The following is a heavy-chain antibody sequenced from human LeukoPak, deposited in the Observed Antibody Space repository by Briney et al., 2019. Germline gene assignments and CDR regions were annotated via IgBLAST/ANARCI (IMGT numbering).Heavy chain of an antibody. Sequence: GGSLRLSCAASGFTFSSYSMNWVRQAPGKGLEWVSYISSSSSTIYYADSVKGRFTISRDNAKNSLYLQMNSLRAEDTAVYYCARGSRVIATLCFDYWGQGTLVTVSS. CDR3: ARGSRVIATLCFDY. CDR1: GFTFSSYS. CDR2: ISSSSSTI. D-gene: IGHD2-21*01. V-gene: IGHV3-48*04. J-gene: IGHJ4*02.